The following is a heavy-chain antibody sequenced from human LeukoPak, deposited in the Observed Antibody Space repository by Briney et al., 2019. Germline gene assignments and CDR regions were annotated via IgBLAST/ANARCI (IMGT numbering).Heavy chain of an antibody. CDR2: IYHSGNT. CDR3: ARGNYGSGSYYVVDFDS. V-gene: IGHV4-59*01. D-gene: IGHD3-10*01. CDR1: GDSIRNFY. J-gene: IGHJ4*02. Sequence: SETLSLTCTVSGDSIRNFYWNWFRQPPGKGLEWIGYIYHSGNTNFNPSLKSRLTMSIDTSKNQFSLRLTSVTAADTAVYYCARGNYGSGSYYVVDFDSWGQGTLVTVSS.